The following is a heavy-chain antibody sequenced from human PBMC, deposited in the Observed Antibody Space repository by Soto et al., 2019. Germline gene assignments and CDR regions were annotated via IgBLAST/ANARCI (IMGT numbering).Heavy chain of an antibody. Sequence: XGSPILSCSASGFTFSSYAMSWVRQAPGKGLEWVSAISGSGGSTYYADSVKGRFTISRDNSKNTLYLQMNSLRAEDTAVYYCATSTVTTRFGYYYGMDVWGQGTTVTVSS. CDR3: ATSTVTTRFGYYYGMDV. CDR2: ISGSGGST. J-gene: IGHJ6*02. CDR1: GFTFSSYA. V-gene: IGHV3-23*01. D-gene: IGHD4-17*01.